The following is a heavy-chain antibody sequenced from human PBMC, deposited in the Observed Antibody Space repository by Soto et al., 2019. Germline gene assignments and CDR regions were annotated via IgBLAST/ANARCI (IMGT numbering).Heavy chain of an antibody. J-gene: IGHJ4*02. D-gene: IGHD2-15*01. Sequence: LGGSLSVSCAASGFTFSSYGMHWVRQAPGKGLEWVAVIWYDGSNKYYADSVKGRFTISRDNSKNTLYLQMNSLRAEDTAVYYCARDGYCSGGSCYSVPVFDYWGQGT. V-gene: IGHV3-33*01. CDR3: ARDGYCSGGSCYSVPVFDY. CDR2: IWYDGSNK. CDR1: GFTFSSYG.